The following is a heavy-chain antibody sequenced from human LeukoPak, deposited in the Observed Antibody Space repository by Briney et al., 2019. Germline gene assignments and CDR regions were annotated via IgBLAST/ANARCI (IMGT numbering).Heavy chain of an antibody. Sequence: SETLSLTCTVSGGSISSYYWSWIRQPPGKGLEWIGYIYYSGSTNNNPSLRSRVTISVDTSKNQFSLKLSSVTAADTAVYYCARSEYSGSYQAYYFYGMDVWGQGTTVTVSS. CDR3: ARSEYSGSYQAYYFYGMDV. J-gene: IGHJ6*02. CDR2: IYYSGST. CDR1: GGSISSYY. D-gene: IGHD1-26*01. V-gene: IGHV4-59*08.